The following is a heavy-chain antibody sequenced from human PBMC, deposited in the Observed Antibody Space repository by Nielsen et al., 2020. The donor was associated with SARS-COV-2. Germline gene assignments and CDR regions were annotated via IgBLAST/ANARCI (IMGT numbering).Heavy chain of an antibody. Sequence: GESLKISCAASGFSFSTYDMHWVRQAPGKGLEWVAVISYDGTYKYYTDSVRGRFTISRDNSKNTLFVEMNTLRAEDTAVYYCAKVEVPSRQYMDVWGKGTTVTVSS. CDR2: ISYDGTYK. CDR3: AKVEVPSRQYMDV. J-gene: IGHJ6*03. V-gene: IGHV3-30*18. D-gene: IGHD2-2*01. CDR1: GFSFSTYD.